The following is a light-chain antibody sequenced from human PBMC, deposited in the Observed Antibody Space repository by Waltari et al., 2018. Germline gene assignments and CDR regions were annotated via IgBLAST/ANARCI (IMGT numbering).Light chain of an antibody. J-gene: IGKJ4*01. CDR3: QQHYPTASLT. V-gene: IGKV4-1*01. Sequence: DIVMTQSPEYLAVSLGERATVNCKSSQSVLYSSNNKNHLAWYQLKPGQPPKLLIYWASTRESGVPDRFSGSGSGTDFTLTISSLQAEDVAVYYCQQHYPTASLTFGGGTKVAI. CDR1: QSVLYSSNNKNH. CDR2: WAS.